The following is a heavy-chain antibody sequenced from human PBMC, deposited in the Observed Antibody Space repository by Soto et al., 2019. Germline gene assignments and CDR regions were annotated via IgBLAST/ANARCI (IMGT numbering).Heavy chain of an antibody. Sequence: EVQLVESGGSLVQPGGSLRLSCAASGFTFRSYNMNWVRQAPGKGLEWVSYISSSGSTIYYADSVQGRFTISRDNAKNSLSLHVSSLRGYDTAVYYCARDSDRTAYYIMDVWGKGTTVTVSS. D-gene: IGHD1-1*01. CDR3: ARDSDRTAYYIMDV. CDR2: ISSSGSTI. J-gene: IGHJ6*03. V-gene: IGHV3-48*01. CDR1: GFTFRSYN.